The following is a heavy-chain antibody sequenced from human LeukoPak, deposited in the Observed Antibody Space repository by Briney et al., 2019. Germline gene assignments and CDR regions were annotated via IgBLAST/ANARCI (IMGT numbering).Heavy chain of an antibody. CDR2: ISGSGGST. V-gene: IGHV3-23*01. CDR3: AKCPTYYYDSSALRDWFDP. Sequence: GGSLRLSCAAPGFTFSSYAMSWVRQAPGKGLEWVSAISGSGGSTYYADSVKGRFTISRDNSKNTQYLQMNSLRAEDTAVYYCAKCPTYYYDSSALRDWFDPWGQGTLVTVSS. D-gene: IGHD3-22*01. CDR1: GFTFSSYA. J-gene: IGHJ5*02.